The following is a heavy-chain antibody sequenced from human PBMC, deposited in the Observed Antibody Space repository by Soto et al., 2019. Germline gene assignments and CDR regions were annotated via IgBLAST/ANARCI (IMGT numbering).Heavy chain of an antibody. CDR3: ARVMDQLALDY. V-gene: IGHV4-4*07. J-gene: IGHJ4*02. CDR2: IYTSGST. CDR1: GGSISSYY. Sequence: PSETLSLTCTVSGGSISSYYWSWIRQPSGKGLEWIGRIYTSGSTKYNTSLKSRVTMSVDTSKNQFSLKLSSVTAADTAVYYCARVMDQLALDYWGQGTLVTVSS. D-gene: IGHD2-2*01.